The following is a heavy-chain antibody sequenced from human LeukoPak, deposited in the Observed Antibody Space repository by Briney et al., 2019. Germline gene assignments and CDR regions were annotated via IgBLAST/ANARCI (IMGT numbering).Heavy chain of an antibody. D-gene: IGHD2-15*01. V-gene: IGHV3-74*01. CDR3: ARPYCSGGSCYSFFDY. CDR1: GFSLSGYW. J-gene: IGHJ4*02. Sequence: PGGSLRLSCVASGFSLSGYWMYWVRQAPGKGLMYISRNNGDGSTTNYADSVKGRFTISRDNAKNTLYLQMNSLRVEDTAVYYCARPYCSGGSCYSFFDYWGQGTLVTVSS. CDR2: NNGDGSTT.